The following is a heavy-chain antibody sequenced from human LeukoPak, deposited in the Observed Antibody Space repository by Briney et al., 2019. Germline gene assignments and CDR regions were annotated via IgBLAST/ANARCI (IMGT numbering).Heavy chain of an antibody. Sequence: PSETLSLTCTVSGGSISSGVYYWSWIRQHPGKGLEWIGYIYYSGSTYYNPSLKSRVTISVDTSKNQFSLKLSSVTAADTAVYYCARGGTSSAAAPFDYWGQGTLVTVSS. CDR2: IYYSGST. V-gene: IGHV4-31*03. CDR3: ARGGTSSAAAPFDY. J-gene: IGHJ4*02. CDR1: GGSISSGVYY. D-gene: IGHD6-13*01.